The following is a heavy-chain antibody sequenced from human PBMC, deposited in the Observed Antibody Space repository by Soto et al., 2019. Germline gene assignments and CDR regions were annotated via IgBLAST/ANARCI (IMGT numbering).Heavy chain of an antibody. CDR1: GFTFSSYG. CDR2: IWYDGSNK. CDR3: ARSKIVGATCFDY. V-gene: IGHV3-33*01. Sequence: QVQLVESGGGVVQPGRSLRLSCAASGFTFSSYGMHWVRQAPGKGLEWVAVIWYDGSNKYYADSVKGRFTISRDNSKNTLYLQMNSLRAEDTAVYYCARSKIVGATCFDYWGQGTLGTVSS. D-gene: IGHD1-26*01. J-gene: IGHJ4*02.